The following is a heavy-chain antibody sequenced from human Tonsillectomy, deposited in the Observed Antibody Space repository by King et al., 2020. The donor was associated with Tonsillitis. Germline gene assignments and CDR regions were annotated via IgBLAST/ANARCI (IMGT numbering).Heavy chain of an antibody. J-gene: IGHJ4*02. D-gene: IGHD2-21*02. V-gene: IGHV3-23*03. Sequence: VQLVESGGGLIQPGGSLRLSCAASGFTFSSYAMSWVRQAPGKGLEWLSIIHSDGSVTNYADSVKGRFSIFRDNSKNTLYLQMKSLRSEDTAVYYCARPRCGGDCSSGYYFDYWGQGALVTVSS. CDR1: GFTFSSYA. CDR2: IHSDGSVT. CDR3: ARPRCGGDCSSGYYFDY.